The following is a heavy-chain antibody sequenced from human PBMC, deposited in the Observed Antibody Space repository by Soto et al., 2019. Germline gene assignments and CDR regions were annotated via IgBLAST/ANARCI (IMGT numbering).Heavy chain of an antibody. D-gene: IGHD5-18*01. CDR1: GFTFSSYS. Sequence: GGSLRLSCAASGFTFSSYSMNWVRQAPGKGLEWVSYISSSSSTIYYADSVKGRFTISGDNAKNSLYLQMNSLRDEDTAVYYCASVRGYSYGGLADAFDIWGQGTMVTVSS. V-gene: IGHV3-48*02. CDR2: ISSSSSTI. CDR3: ASVRGYSYGGLADAFDI. J-gene: IGHJ3*02.